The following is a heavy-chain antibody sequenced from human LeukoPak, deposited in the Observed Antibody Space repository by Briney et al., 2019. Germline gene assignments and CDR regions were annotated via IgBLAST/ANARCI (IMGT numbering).Heavy chain of an antibody. J-gene: IGHJ4*02. CDR1: GFTFSSYA. D-gene: IGHD2-21*01. CDR2: ISYDRSNK. V-gene: IGHV3-30-3*01. Sequence: PGRSLRLSCAASGFTFSSYAMHWVRQAPGKGLEWVAVISYDRSNKYYADSVKGRFTISRDNSKNTLYLQMNSLRAEDTAVYYCARSYSGLTADYWGQGTLVTVSS. CDR3: ARSYSGLTADY.